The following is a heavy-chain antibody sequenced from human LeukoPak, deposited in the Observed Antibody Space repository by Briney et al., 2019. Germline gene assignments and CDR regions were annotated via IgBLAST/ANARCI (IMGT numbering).Heavy chain of an antibody. J-gene: IGHJ4*02. CDR3: ARTRPIGTTTATTAVYFDY. CDR1: GFIFSDYY. V-gene: IGHV3-11*01. Sequence: GGSLRLSCAASGFIFSDYYMSWIRQAPGKGLEWISYISISGNSIYYADSVKGRFTISRDNAKNSLYLQMNSLRGDDTAVYYCARTRPIGTTTATTAVYFDYWGQGTLVTLSS. D-gene: IGHD4-17*01. CDR2: ISISGNSI.